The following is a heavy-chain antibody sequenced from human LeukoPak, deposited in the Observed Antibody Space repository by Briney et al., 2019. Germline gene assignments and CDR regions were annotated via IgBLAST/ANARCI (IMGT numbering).Heavy chain of an antibody. J-gene: IGHJ4*02. D-gene: IGHD2-2*01. CDR1: GFTFSSYA. Sequence: GRSLRLSCAASGFTFSSYAMHWVRQAPGKGLEWVAVISYDGSNKYYADSVKGRFTISRDNSKNTLYLQMNSLRAEDTAVYYCARATYCSSTSCLFDYWGQGTLVTVSS. CDR3: ARATYCSSTSCLFDY. CDR2: ISYDGSNK. V-gene: IGHV3-30-3*01.